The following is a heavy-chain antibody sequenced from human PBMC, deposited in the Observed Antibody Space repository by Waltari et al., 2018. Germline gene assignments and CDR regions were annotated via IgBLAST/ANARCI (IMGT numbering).Heavy chain of an antibody. D-gene: IGHD5-12*01. V-gene: IGHV3-30*18. J-gene: IGHJ4*02. CDR1: GFIFSNCN. Sequence: QMQLVESGGGVVQPGRSLRLSCAASGFIFSNCNMHWVRQAPGQGRGGVAGISNDGNNKDNADSVKTRFTVSRENSKNTLYLQINSLRDDDTAVYYCVKYSGFDYFFDYWGQGTLVTVSS. CDR2: ISNDGNNK. CDR3: VKYSGFDYFFDY.